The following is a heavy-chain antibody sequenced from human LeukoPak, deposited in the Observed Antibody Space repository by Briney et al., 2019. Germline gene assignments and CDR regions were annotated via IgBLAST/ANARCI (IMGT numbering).Heavy chain of an antibody. CDR2: ISSSSSSI. Sequence: GGSLRVSCAASGFTFSTYSMNWVRQAPGKWLEWVSSISSSSSSIYYADSVKGRFTISRDNAKDSLHLQMNSLRAEDTAVYYCVRQYGSSTRCSVSDDWGQGTPVTVSS. CDR3: VRQYGSSTRCSVSDD. D-gene: IGHD2-2*01. J-gene: IGHJ4*02. CDR1: GFTFSTYS. V-gene: IGHV3-21*01.